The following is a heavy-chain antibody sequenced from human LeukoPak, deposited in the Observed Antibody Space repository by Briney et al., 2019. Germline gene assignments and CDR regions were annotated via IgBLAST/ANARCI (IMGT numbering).Heavy chain of an antibody. CDR3: ARDPYDSNPLGHAFDI. V-gene: IGHV1-46*01. CDR1: GYTFTDYY. CDR2: INPSGGST. D-gene: IGHD3-22*01. J-gene: IGHJ3*02. Sequence: GASVKVSCKASGYTFTDYYMHWVRQAPGQGLEWMGIINPSGGSTSYAQKFQGRVTMTRDMSTSTVYMELSSLRSEDTAVYYCARDPYDSNPLGHAFDIWGQGTMVTVSS.